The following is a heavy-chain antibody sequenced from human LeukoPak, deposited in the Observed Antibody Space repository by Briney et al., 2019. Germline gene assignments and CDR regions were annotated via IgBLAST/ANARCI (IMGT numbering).Heavy chain of an antibody. V-gene: IGHV4-30-4*01. CDR3: ARESESGNRYGGFNWFDP. CDR1: GDSISSGYDY. Sequence: TASQTLSLTCAVSGDSISSGYDYWNWIRQPPGKGLVWLGYISTSGSTYYNPSLKGRALISLDTSKNHLSLNLTSVTVADTAVYYCARESESGNRYGGFNWFDPWGQGTLVTVSS. CDR2: ISTSGST. J-gene: IGHJ5*02. D-gene: IGHD4-23*01.